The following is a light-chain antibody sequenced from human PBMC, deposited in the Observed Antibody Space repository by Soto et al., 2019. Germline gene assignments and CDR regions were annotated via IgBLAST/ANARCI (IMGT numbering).Light chain of an antibody. J-gene: IGLJ3*02. CDR3: QAYDYSLTASL. Sequence: QSVLTQPPSVSGAPGQRVTLSCTGNTSNLGAGYDVHWYQQLPGAAPKLVIFGNRNRPSGVPERFSGSKSGTSASLAITGLQAGDEADYYCQAYDYSLTASLFGGGTKLTVL. CDR1: TSNLGAGYD. CDR2: GNR. V-gene: IGLV1-40*01.